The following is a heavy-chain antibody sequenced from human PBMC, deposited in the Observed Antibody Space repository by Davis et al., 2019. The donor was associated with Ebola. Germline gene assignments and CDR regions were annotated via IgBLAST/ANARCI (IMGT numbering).Heavy chain of an antibody. Sequence: SETLSLTCSVSGASISSGDCYWSWIRQHPGKGPEWIGYAYHSGSAYYNPSLKSRVSISVDTSKNQFSLELRSVSVADTAVYYCAGEGSGSRQADAFEVWGQGTMVTVSS. CDR3: AGEGSGSRQADAFEV. J-gene: IGHJ3*01. CDR2: AYHSGSA. CDR1: GASISSGDCY. V-gene: IGHV4-31*03. D-gene: IGHD1-26*01.